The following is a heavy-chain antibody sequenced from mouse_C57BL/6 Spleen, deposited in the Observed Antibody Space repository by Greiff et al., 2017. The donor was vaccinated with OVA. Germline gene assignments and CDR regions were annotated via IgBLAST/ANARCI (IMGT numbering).Heavy chain of an antibody. CDR1: GYTFTDYE. V-gene: IGHV1-15*01. Sequence: QVQLQQPGAELVRPGASVTLSCKASGYTFTDYEMHWVKQTPVHGLEWIGAIDPETGGTAYNQKFKGKAILTADKSSSTAYMELRSLTSEDSAVYYCTGGYYEAWFAYWGQGTLVTVSA. CDR2: IDPETGGT. J-gene: IGHJ3*01. CDR3: TGGYYEAWFAY. D-gene: IGHD2-3*01.